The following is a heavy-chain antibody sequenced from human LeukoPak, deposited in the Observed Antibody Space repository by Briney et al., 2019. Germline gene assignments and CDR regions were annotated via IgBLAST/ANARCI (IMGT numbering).Heavy chain of an antibody. CDR1: GDSVSTNSAA. CDR2: TYYRSKWYN. J-gene: IGHJ3*02. CDR3: AREGPDAFDI. Sequence: SQTLSLTCAISGDSVSTNSAAWNWVRQSPSGGLEWLGRTYYRSKWYNDYAISVKSRITLNPDTSKNQLSLQLSSVTPEDTAVYFCAREGPDAFDIWGQGTVVTVSS. V-gene: IGHV6-1*01.